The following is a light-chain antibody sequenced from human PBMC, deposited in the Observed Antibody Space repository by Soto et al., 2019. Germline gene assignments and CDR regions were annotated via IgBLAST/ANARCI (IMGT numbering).Light chain of an antibody. J-gene: IGLJ2*01. CDR2: GNI. CDR3: QSYDSSLSEGV. V-gene: IGLV1-40*01. Sequence: QSVLTQPPSVSGAPGQRVTISCTGSSSNIGAGYDVNWYQQLPGTAPKLLIYGNINRPSGVPDRFSGSKSGTSASLANTGLQAEDEADYYCQSYDSSLSEGVFGGGTQLTVL. CDR1: SSNIGAGYD.